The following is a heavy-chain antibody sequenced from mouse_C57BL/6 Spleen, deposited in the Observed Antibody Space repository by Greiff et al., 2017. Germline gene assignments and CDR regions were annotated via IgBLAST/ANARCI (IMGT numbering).Heavy chain of an antibody. J-gene: IGHJ3*01. Sequence: VHVKQSGAELVRPGASVKLSCTASGFNIKDYYMHWVKQRPEQGLEWIGRIDPEDGDTEYAPKFQGKATMTADTSSNTAYLQLSSLTSEDTAVYYCTTEGNYGSSYAWFAYWGQGTLVTVSA. CDR3: TTEGNYGSSYAWFAY. V-gene: IGHV14-1*01. D-gene: IGHD1-1*01. CDR1: GFNIKDYY. CDR2: IDPEDGDT.